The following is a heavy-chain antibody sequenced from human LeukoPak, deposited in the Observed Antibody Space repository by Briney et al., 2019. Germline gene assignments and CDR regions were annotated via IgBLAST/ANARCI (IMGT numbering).Heavy chain of an antibody. CDR1: GGSFSGYY. CDR2: INHSGST. D-gene: IGHD2-2*02. CDR3: ARLRGLYNLWPRGYFDY. V-gene: IGHV4-34*01. J-gene: IGHJ4*02. Sequence: PSETLSLTCAVYGGSFSGYYWSWIRQPPGKGLEWIGEINHSGSTNYNPSLKSRVTISVDTSKNQFSLKLSSVTAADTAVYYCARLRGLYNLWPRGYFDYWGQGTLVTVSS.